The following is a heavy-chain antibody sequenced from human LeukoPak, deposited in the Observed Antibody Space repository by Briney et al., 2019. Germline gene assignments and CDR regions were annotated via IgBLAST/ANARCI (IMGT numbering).Heavy chain of an antibody. D-gene: IGHD1-7*01. CDR3: ARGYNWNSVKWFDP. CDR2: ISSGSGII. CDR1: GFTFSSYS. Sequence: GGSLRLSCAASGFTFSSYSMNWVRQAPGKGLDWVSYISSGSGIIYYADSVQGRFTISRDNARNSLYLQMNSLRAEDTAVYYCARGYNWNSVKWFDPWGQGILVTVSS. J-gene: IGHJ5*02. V-gene: IGHV3-48*01.